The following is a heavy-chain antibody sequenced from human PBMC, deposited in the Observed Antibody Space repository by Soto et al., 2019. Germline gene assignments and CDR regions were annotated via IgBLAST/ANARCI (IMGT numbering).Heavy chain of an antibody. J-gene: IGHJ4*02. Sequence: SVKVSCKASGGTFSSYAISWVRQAPGQGLEWMGGIIPIFGTANYAQKFQGRVTITADESTSIAYMELSSLRSEDTAVYYCARAHTYYDYVWGTHHGFDYWGQGTLVTVSS. D-gene: IGHD3-16*01. CDR3: ARAHTYYDYVWGTHHGFDY. V-gene: IGHV1-69*13. CDR2: IIPIFGTA. CDR1: GGTFSSYA.